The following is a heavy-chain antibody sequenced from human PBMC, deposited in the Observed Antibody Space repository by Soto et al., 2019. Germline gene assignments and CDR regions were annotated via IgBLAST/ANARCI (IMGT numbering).Heavy chain of an antibody. CDR2: IKSKTDGGTT. D-gene: IGHD2-15*01. CDR3: TTPLGYCSGGSCLAYYGMDV. V-gene: IGHV3-15*01. CDR1: GFTFSNAW. J-gene: IGHJ6*02. Sequence: EVQLVESGGGLVKPGGSLRLSCAASGFTFSNAWMSWVRQAPGKGLEWVGRIKSKTDGGTTDYAAPVKGRFTISRDDSKNTLYLQMNSLKTEDTAVYCCTTPLGYCSGGSCLAYYGMDVWGQGTTVTVSS.